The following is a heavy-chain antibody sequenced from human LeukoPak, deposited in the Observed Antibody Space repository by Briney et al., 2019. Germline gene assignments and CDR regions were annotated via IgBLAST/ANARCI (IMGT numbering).Heavy chain of an antibody. CDR2: INPNSGGT. Sequence: ASVKVSCKASGYTFTGYCMHWVRQAPGQGLEWMGWINPNSGGTNYAQKFQGRVTMTRDTSISTAYMELSRLRSDDTAVYYCARDPGLGYYDILTPYGMDVWGQGTTVTVSS. J-gene: IGHJ6*02. V-gene: IGHV1-2*02. CDR3: ARDPGLGYYDILTPYGMDV. D-gene: IGHD3-9*01. CDR1: GYTFTGYC.